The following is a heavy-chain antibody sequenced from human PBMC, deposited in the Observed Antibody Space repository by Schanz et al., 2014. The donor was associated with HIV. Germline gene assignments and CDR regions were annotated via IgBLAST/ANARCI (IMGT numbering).Heavy chain of an antibody. V-gene: IGHV3-30*18. CDR3: AKDQGYDFWSGYYNYYGMDV. D-gene: IGHD3-3*01. Sequence: VQLVESGGGIVQPGGSLRLSCAASGFTFSSYWMHWVRQAPGKGLEWVAVISYDGTDKYYADSVKGRFTISRDNSKNTLFLQMNSLRAEDTAVYYCAKDQGYDFWSGYYNYYGMDVWGQGTTVTVSS. CDR1: GFTFSSYW. CDR2: ISYDGTDK. J-gene: IGHJ6*02.